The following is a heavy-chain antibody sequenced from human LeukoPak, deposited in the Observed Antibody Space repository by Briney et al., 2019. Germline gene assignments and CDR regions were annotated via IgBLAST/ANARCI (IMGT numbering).Heavy chain of an antibody. CDR2: ISGSGGST. CDR3: TREVSGSLYFDY. V-gene: IGHV3-23*01. Sequence: GGSLRLSCAASGFTFSSYAMSWVRQAPGKGLEWVSAISGSGGSTYYADSVKGRFTISRDNSKNTLYLQMNSLRAEDTAVYYCTREVSGSLYFDYWGQGTLVTVSS. J-gene: IGHJ4*02. D-gene: IGHD1-26*01. CDR1: GFTFSSYA.